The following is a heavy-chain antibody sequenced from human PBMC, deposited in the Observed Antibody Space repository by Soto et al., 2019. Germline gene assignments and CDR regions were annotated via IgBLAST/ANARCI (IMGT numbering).Heavy chain of an antibody. CDR3: ARVVGWFGELFLYFDY. CDR2: INAGNGNT. Sequence: WASVKVSCKASGYTFTSYAMHWVRQAPGQRLEWMGWINAGNGNTKYSQKFQGRVTITRDTSASTAYMELSSLRSEDTAVYYCARVVGWFGELFLYFDYWGQGTLVTVSS. J-gene: IGHJ4*02. CDR1: GYTFTSYA. V-gene: IGHV1-3*01. D-gene: IGHD3-10*01.